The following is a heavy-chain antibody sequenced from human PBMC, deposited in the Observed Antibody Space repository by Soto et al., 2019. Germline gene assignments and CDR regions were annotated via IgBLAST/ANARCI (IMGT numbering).Heavy chain of an antibody. D-gene: IGHD3-10*01. V-gene: IGHV1-8*01. J-gene: IGHJ6*02. CDR3: AKDRGSWDYYYGMDA. CDR2: MNPNSGNT. Sequence: ASVKVSCKASGYTFTSYDINWVRQATGQGLEWMGWMNPNSGNTGYAQKFQGRFTISRDSPHNALFLDLSSLRGDDTAVYFCAKDRGSWDYYYGMDAWGQGTTVTVSS. CDR1: GYTFTSYD.